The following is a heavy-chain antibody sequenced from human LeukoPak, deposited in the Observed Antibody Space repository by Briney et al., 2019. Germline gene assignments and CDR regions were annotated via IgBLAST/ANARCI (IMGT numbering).Heavy chain of an antibody. D-gene: IGHD3-22*01. Sequence: PGGSLRLSCAASGFAFNNYAVSWVRQAPGKGLEWVSSIGDTGAGTKYADSVKGRFTISRDNSKNTMYLQMNSLRAEDTAVYYCAKDPGAYYYDSSAYYFDSWGQGTLVTVSS. V-gene: IGHV3-23*01. J-gene: IGHJ4*02. CDR2: IGDTGAGT. CDR3: AKDPGAYYYDSSAYYFDS. CDR1: GFAFNNYA.